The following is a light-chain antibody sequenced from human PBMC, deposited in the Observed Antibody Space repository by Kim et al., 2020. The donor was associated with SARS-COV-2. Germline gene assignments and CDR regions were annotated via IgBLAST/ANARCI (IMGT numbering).Light chain of an antibody. Sequence: TTSCSSSSSHIGSNPVNWARQLPGAATKLLICSSKQRPSGVPDRFSVSESGTSASLAISGLQSEDEADYYCAAWDDSLNGVLFGGGTQLTVL. V-gene: IGLV1-44*01. CDR1: SSHIGSNP. J-gene: IGLJ2*01. CDR2: SSK. CDR3: AAWDDSLNGVL.